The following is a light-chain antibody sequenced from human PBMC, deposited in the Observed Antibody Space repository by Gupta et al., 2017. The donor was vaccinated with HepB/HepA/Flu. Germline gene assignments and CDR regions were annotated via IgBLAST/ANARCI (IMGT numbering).Light chain of an antibody. V-gene: IGKV3-15*01. CDR3: QQDNNWPRT. J-gene: IGKJ5*01. Sequence: EIVMTQSPATLSVSPGERVTLSCRASQSVSSNLAWYQQKPGQAPRLLIYGASTRATDIPARFSGSGSGTEFTLTISSLQSEDFAVHYCQQDNNWPRTFGQGTRLDIK. CDR2: GAS. CDR1: QSVSSN.